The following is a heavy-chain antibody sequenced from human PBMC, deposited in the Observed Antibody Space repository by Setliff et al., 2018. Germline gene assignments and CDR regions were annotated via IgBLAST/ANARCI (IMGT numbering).Heavy chain of an antibody. V-gene: IGHV4-4*08. CDR3: ARAPDSGTYYNLYPYYMDV. CDR1: GGSTSGYF. Sequence: SETLSLTCTVPGGSTSGYFWNWIRQPPGKGLEWIGHIYASGSTKYNPSLRSRVTISVDTSKNHFSLRLSSVTAADTAVYYCARAPDSGTYYNLYPYYMDVWGKGTTVTVSS. J-gene: IGHJ6*03. D-gene: IGHD1-26*01. CDR2: IYASGST.